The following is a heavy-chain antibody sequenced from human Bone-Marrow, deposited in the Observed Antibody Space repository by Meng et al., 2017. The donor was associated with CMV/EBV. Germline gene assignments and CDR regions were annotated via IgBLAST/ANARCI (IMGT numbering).Heavy chain of an antibody. CDR3: AGRDLWSGYDY. V-gene: IGHV3-30-3*01. CDR1: GFTFSSYA. J-gene: IGHJ4*02. CDR2: ISYDGSNK. D-gene: IGHD3-3*01. Sequence: GESLKISCAASGFTFSSYAMHWVRQAPGKGLEWVAVISYDGSNKYYADSVKGRFTISRDNSKNTLYLQMNSLRAEDTAVYYCAGRDLWSGYDYWGQGTLFTVSS.